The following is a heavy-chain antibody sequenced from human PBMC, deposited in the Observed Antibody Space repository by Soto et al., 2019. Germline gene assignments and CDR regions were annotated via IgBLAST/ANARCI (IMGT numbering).Heavy chain of an antibody. V-gene: IGHV3-23*01. CDR1: GFTFSSYA. Sequence: EVQLLESGGGLVQPGGSLRLSCAASGFTFSSYAMSWVRQAPGKGLEWVSATSGSGGSTYYADSVKGRFTISRDNSKNTLYLQMNSLRAEDTAVYYCAKGGYDFWSGYSAFDIWGQGTMVTVSS. CDR3: AKGGYDFWSGYSAFDI. J-gene: IGHJ3*02. D-gene: IGHD3-3*01. CDR2: TSGSGGST.